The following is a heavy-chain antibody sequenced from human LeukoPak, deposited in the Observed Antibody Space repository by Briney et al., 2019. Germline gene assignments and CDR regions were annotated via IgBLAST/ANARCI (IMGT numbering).Heavy chain of an antibody. J-gene: IGHJ5*02. Sequence: PSETLSLTCTVSGGSISSYYWSWIRQPPGKGLEWIGYIYYSGSTNYNPSLKSRVTISVDTSKNQFSLKLSSVTAADTAVYYCARTPETKRIYGDYGVGHGWFDPWGQGTLVTVSS. CDR3: ARTPETKRIYGDYGVGHGWFDP. V-gene: IGHV4-59*08. CDR2: IYYSGST. CDR1: GGSISSYY. D-gene: IGHD4-17*01.